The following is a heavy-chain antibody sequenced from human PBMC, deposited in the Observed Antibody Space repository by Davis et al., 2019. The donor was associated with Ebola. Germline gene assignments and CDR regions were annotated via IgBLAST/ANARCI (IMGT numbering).Heavy chain of an antibody. CDR2: IPHSGGT. CDR1: GDSISNYY. Sequence: SETLSPTCTVPGDSISNYYWSWIRQPPGKGLEWIGSIPHSGGTYYNPSLKSRVTMSVDTSNNQVSLKLRSVTAADTAVYYCARSRQSGIWYNGMDVWGQGTSVTVSS. CDR3: ARSRQSGIWYNGMDV. D-gene: IGHD2-8*02. V-gene: IGHV4-59*01. J-gene: IGHJ6*02.